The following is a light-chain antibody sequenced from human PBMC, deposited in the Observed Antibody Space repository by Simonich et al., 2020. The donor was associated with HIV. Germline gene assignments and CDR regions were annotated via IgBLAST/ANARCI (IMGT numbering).Light chain of an antibody. CDR1: SRDVGGFNY. CDR2: VVP. V-gene: IGLV2-14*03. CDR3: SSYTSSSTWV. Sequence: QSALTQPASVSGSPGQLLTISCTGTSRDVGGFNYVSWHQQHPGKAPKLIIYVVPNRPSGVSNRCSGSKSGNTASRTISGLQAEDEADYYCSSYTSSSTWVFGGGTKLTVL. J-gene: IGLJ3*02.